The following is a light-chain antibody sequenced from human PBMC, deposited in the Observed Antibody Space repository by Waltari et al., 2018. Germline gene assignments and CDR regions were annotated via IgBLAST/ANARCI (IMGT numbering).Light chain of an antibody. CDR2: SNN. CDR1: SSNIGNNY. Sequence: QSVLSPPPSASGTPGQRATIPCSGSSSNIGNNYVHWYQQLPGTAPKLLIYSNNQRPSGVPDRFSGSKSGTSASLAINGLRSEDEADYYCATWDDSLRMVFGGGTELTVL. J-gene: IGLJ3*02. V-gene: IGLV1-47*01. CDR3: ATWDDSLRMV.